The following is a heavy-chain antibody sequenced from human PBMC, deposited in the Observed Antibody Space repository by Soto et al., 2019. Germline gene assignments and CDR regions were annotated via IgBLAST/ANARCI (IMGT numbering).Heavy chain of an antibody. V-gene: IGHV1-18*01. D-gene: IGHD3-16*01. J-gene: IGHJ6*02. CDR1: GYTFTRSG. Sequence: QVQLVQSGAEVKKPGASVKVSCKASGYTFTRSGISWVRQAPGQGLEWMGWINGYNGNTNYAQKFQGRITMTTDTPTSTAYLELRSLRSDDTAVYCCARLGAVPNYYYGMDVWGQGTTVIVSS. CDR3: ARLGAVPNYYYGMDV. CDR2: INGYNGNT.